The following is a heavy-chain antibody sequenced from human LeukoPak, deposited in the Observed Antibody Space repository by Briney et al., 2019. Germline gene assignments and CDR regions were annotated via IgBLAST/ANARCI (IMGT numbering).Heavy chain of an antibody. CDR2: IWYDGSNK. CDR1: GFLFSNYG. V-gene: IGHV3-33*01. Sequence: GGSLRLPCAASGFLFSNYGMHWVRQAPGKGLEWVAAIWYDGSNKYYADSVKGRFTISRDNSKNTLYLQMNSLRAEDTAVYYCAREKDSHCDYWGQGTLVTVSS. CDR3: AREKDSHCDY. D-gene: IGHD5-18*01. J-gene: IGHJ4*02.